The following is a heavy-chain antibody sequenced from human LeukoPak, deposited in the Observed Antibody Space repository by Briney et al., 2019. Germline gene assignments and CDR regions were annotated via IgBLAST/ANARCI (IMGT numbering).Heavy chain of an antibody. Sequence: SGPTLVNPTQTLTLTCTFSGFSLSTSGMCVSWIRQPPGKALEWLARIDWDDDKYYSTSLKTRLTISKDTSKNQVVLTMTNMDPVDTATYYCARIPSGGFVDTAMGAFDYWGQGTLVTVSS. CDR1: GFSLSTSGMC. CDR2: IDWDDDK. V-gene: IGHV2-70*11. J-gene: IGHJ4*02. D-gene: IGHD5-18*01. CDR3: ARIPSGGFVDTAMGAFDY.